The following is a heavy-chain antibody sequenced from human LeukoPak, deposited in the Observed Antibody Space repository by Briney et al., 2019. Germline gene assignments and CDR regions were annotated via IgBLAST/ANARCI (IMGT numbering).Heavy chain of an antibody. CDR1: GFTFSSYS. Sequence: GGSLRLSCAASGFTFSSYSMNWVRQAPGKGLEWVSSISSSSSYIYYADSVKGRFTISRDNAENTLYLQMNNLGVEDTALYFCHPLGYTSNWGQGTLVTVSS. CDR3: HPLGYTSN. V-gene: IGHV3-21*01. D-gene: IGHD6-13*01. J-gene: IGHJ4*02. CDR2: ISSSSSYI.